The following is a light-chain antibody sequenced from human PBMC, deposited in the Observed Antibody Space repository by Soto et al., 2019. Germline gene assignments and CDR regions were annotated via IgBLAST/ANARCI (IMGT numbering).Light chain of an antibody. V-gene: IGLV2-14*01. CDR1: SSDVGGYNY. CDR2: EVS. J-gene: IGLJ1*01. Sequence: QAVVTQPASVSGSPGQSITISCTGTSSDVGGYNYVSWYQQHPGKAPKLMIYEVSNRPSGVSNRFSGSKSGNTASLTISGLQAEDEADYYCSSYTSISTLGYVFGTGIKLTVL. CDR3: SSYTSISTLGYV.